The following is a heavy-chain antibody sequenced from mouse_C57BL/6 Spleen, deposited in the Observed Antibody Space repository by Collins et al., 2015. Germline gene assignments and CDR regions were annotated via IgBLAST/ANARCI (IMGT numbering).Heavy chain of an antibody. D-gene: IGHD1-1*01. J-gene: IGHJ4*01. Sequence: QVQLQQPGAELVRPGSSVKLSCKASGYTFSSYWMDWVKQRPGQGLEWIGKIYPSDSETHFNQKFKDKATLTVDKSSTTAYMQLSSLTSEDSAVYYCARRERFYGNTFALDYWGQGTSVTVSS. CDR2: IYPSDSET. CDR1: GYTFSSYW. V-gene: IGHV1-61*01. CDR3: ARRERFYGNTFALDY.